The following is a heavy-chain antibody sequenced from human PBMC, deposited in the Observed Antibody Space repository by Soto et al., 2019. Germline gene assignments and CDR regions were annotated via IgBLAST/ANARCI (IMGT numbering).Heavy chain of an antibody. CDR1: GFTASNFW. J-gene: IGHJ2*01. CDR2: INGDGSSR. CDR3: ARDVGWYLDA. V-gene: IGHV3-74*03. Sequence: VESGGGVFQSGGSLRLSCAASGFTASNFWMQWVRQAPGKGLVWVARINGDGSSRTYADSVKGRLTISRDKAKNMVFLDMKRLRGADTAVYYCARDVGWYLDAWGRGTLVTVSS.